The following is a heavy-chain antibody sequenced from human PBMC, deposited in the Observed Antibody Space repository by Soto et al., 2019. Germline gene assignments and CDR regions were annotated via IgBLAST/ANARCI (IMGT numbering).Heavy chain of an antibody. Sequence: GSLRLSCAASGFTVSSYYMRWVRQAPGKGLEWVSVIYSGGSTYYADSVKGRFTISRDNSKNTLYLQMNSLRAEDTAVYYCARDSSSRDYYGSGSYYTYYYYGMDVWGQGTTVTVS. CDR3: ARDSSSRDYYGSGSYYTYYYYGMDV. D-gene: IGHD3-10*01. CDR1: GFTVSSYY. CDR2: IYSGGST. V-gene: IGHV3-53*01. J-gene: IGHJ6*02.